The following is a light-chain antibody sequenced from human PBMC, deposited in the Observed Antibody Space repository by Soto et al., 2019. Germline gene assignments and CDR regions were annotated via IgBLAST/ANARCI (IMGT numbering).Light chain of an antibody. CDR3: QQYNNWPPYT. V-gene: IGKV3-15*01. CDR2: GAF. Sequence: EIVMTQSPATLSVSPGERATLFCRASQSVNSNLAWYQQKPGQAPRLLMYGAFKRATNVPARFSGSRSGTQFTRTISSLQSEDSAVYYCQQYNNWPPYTLGQGTKVEI. CDR1: QSVNSN. J-gene: IGKJ2*01.